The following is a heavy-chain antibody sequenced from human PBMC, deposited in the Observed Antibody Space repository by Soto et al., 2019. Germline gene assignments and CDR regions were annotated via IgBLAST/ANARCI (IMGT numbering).Heavy chain of an antibody. CDR1: GFTFSTYS. D-gene: IGHD6-19*01. J-gene: IGHJ6*02. CDR2: ILYDGSSE. V-gene: IGHV3-30-3*01. CDR3: AREYSVSWCSSSGCFRPGLDV. Sequence: GGSLRLSCAASGFTFSTYSMHWVRQAPGEGLEWVTIILYDGSSEYYADSVKGRFTISRDNSKNTLYLQMNSLRAEDTAVYYCAREYSVSWCSSSGCFRPGLDVWGQGTTVTVSS.